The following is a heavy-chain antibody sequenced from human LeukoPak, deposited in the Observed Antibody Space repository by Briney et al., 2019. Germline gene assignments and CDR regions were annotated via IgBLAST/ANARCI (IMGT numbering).Heavy chain of an antibody. V-gene: IGHV4-34*01. CDR3: AVRRPRWLQCY. CDR1: GGSFSGYY. Sequence: SETLSLTCAVYGGSFSGYYWSWIRQPPGKGLEWIGEINHSGSTNHNPSLKSRVTISVDTSKNQFSLKLSSVTAADTAVYYCAVRRPRWLQCYWGQGTLVTVSS. D-gene: IGHD5-24*01. CDR2: INHSGST. J-gene: IGHJ4*02.